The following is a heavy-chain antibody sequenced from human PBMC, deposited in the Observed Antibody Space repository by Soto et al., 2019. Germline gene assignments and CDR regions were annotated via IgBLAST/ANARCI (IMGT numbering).Heavy chain of an antibody. CDR2: ISPLFSTT. CDR3: AAFTSVAAAGYFKF. D-gene: IGHD6-13*01. Sequence: QVQLVQSGAEVKEPGSSVKVSCKATGDLFNNYAFNWVRQAPGQGLEWMGRISPLFSTTNYAQKFQGRVKIGADELTTIVYLEVSNLESEDTDMYYCAAFTSVAAAGYFKFWGQGTLVTVSP. J-gene: IGHJ4*02. V-gene: IGHV1-69*01. CDR1: GDLFNNYA.